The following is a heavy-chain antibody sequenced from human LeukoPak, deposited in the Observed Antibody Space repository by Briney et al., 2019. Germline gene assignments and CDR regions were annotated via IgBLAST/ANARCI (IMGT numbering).Heavy chain of an antibody. Sequence: PGGSLRLSCAASGFNFSIHWMTWVRQAPGKGLEWVANIPDDGSETNYVDSVKGRIIISRDNAKNSVSLQMSSLREEDTALYYCARGWAAIPDWGQGTLVTVSS. J-gene: IGHJ1*01. V-gene: IGHV3-7*01. CDR2: IPDDGSET. D-gene: IGHD2-15*01. CDR1: GFNFSIHW. CDR3: ARGWAAIPD.